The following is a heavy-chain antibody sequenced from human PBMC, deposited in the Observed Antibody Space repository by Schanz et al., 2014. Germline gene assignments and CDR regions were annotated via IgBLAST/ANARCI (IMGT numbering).Heavy chain of an antibody. Sequence: QVQLVQSGAELKNPGASVKVSCKASGYSFSAYYIHWMRQAPGQGLEWLGRFTHSSQKFQGRVTMTXXXSSTTASMALTXXXXXXXAVYYCVRELSGGXXXYWGQGALVTVSS. J-gene: IGHJ4*02. CDR1: GYSFSAYY. CDR2: FT. CDR3: VRELSGGXXXY. V-gene: IGHV1-2*05. D-gene: IGHD2-21*01.